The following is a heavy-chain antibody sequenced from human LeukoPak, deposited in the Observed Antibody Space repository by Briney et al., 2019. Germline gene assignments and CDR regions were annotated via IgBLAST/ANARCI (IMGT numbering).Heavy chain of an antibody. J-gene: IGHJ6*02. D-gene: IGHD1-26*01. CDR2: IWYDGSNK. Sequence: PGGSLRLSCAASGFTFSSYGMHWVRQAPGKGLEWVAVIWYDGSNKYYADSVKGRFTISRDNAKNSLYLQMNSLRDEDTAVYYCARVMFYSGSYYYYGMDVWGQGTTVTVSS. CDR3: ARVMFYSGSYYYYGMDV. CDR1: GFTFSSYG. V-gene: IGHV3-33*01.